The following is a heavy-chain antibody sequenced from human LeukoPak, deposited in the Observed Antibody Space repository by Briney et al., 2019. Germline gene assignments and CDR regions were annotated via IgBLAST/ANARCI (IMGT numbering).Heavy chain of an antibody. V-gene: IGHV4-34*01. CDR1: GASFSDYY. J-gene: IGHJ4*02. Sequence: PSETLSLTCAVYGASFSDYYWSWIRQPPGKGLEWIGEINHSGNTNYNPSLKSRVTISVDTSKNQFSLELSSVTAADTAVYYCARVSGPYSGSYHNFDYWGQGTLVTVSS. CDR2: INHSGNT. D-gene: IGHD1-26*01. CDR3: ARVSGPYSGSYHNFDY.